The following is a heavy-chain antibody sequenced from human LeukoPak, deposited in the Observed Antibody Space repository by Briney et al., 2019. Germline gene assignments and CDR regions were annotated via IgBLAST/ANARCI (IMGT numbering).Heavy chain of an antibody. CDR2: ISGSGGST. V-gene: IGHV3-23*01. CDR1: GISLSNYG. D-gene: IGHD3-22*01. CDR3: AKRGVVIRVILVGFHKEAYYFDS. Sequence: GGSLRLSWAVSGISLSNYGMSWVRQAPGKGLEWVAGISGSGGSTNYADSVKGRFTISRDNPKNTLYLQMNRLRAEDTAVYFCAKRGVVIRVILVGFHKEAYYFDSWGQGALVTVSS. J-gene: IGHJ4*02.